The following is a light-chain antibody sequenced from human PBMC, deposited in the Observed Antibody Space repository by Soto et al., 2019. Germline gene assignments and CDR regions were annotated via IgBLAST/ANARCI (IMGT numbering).Light chain of an antibody. V-gene: IGKV3-20*01. Sequence: EIVWTRGPGTLAVSPGERCSLCCMGSQIVRSSYLAWYQQKPGQAPRLLIYCAYSRATSIPDRFSGSGSGTEFPLTISRLEPEDFAVYYCQQYGSSPWTFGLGTKVEIK. CDR1: QIVRSSY. CDR2: CAY. CDR3: QQYGSSPWT. J-gene: IGKJ1*01.